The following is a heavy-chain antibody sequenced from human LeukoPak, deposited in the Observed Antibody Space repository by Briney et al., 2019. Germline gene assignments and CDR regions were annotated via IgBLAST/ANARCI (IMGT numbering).Heavy chain of an antibody. Sequence: SETLSLTCAVYGGSFSGYYWSWIRQPPGKGLEWIGEINHSGSTSYNPSLKSRVTISVDTSKNQFSLELRSVTAADTTVYYCVRSGWYSVDYWGQGNLVTVSS. CDR1: GGSFSGYY. CDR2: INHSGST. CDR3: VRSGWYSVDY. D-gene: IGHD6-19*01. J-gene: IGHJ4*02. V-gene: IGHV4-34*01.